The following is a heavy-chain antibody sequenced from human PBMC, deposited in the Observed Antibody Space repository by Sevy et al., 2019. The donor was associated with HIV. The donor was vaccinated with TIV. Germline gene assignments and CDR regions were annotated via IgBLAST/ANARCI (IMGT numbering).Heavy chain of an antibody. D-gene: IGHD6-19*01. Sequence: ASVKVSCKASGYTFTTYGISWVRQAPGQGLEWMGWISTYNTDRNSAQKFHDRVTMTIDTSTSTAYMELRSLRSDDTAAYYCARSTQVAGRSNWFDPWGQGTLVTVSS. V-gene: IGHV1-18*01. CDR1: GYTFTTYG. CDR3: ARSTQVAGRSNWFDP. J-gene: IGHJ5*02. CDR2: ISTYNTDR.